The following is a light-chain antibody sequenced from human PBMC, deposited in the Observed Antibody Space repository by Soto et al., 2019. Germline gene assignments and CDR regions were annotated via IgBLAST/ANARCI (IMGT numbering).Light chain of an antibody. Sequence: DLQMTQSPSSLSASVGDRVTITCQASQDISNYLNWYQQKPGKAPKLLIYDASNLETGVPSRFSGSRSGTDFTFTISNLQPEDIATYYCQQYDNLPSITFGQGIRLEIK. J-gene: IGKJ5*01. CDR2: DAS. V-gene: IGKV1-33*01. CDR1: QDISNY. CDR3: QQYDNLPSIT.